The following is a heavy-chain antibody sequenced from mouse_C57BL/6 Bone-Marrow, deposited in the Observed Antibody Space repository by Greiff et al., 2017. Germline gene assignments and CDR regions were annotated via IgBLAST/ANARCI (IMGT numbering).Heavy chain of an antibody. CDR3: ARGRTFSSHWLAD. Sequence: VQLMESGAELARPGASVKLSCKASGYSFTSYCISWVKQRTEKGLEWIGEIYPRSGNTDYNEKFKGKATLTADKSSSTAYMELLSLTSEDSAVYVCARGRTFSSHWLADWGQGTLVTVSA. CDR2: IYPRSGNT. J-gene: IGHJ3*01. V-gene: IGHV1-81*01. D-gene: IGHD2-12*01. CDR1: GYSFTSYC.